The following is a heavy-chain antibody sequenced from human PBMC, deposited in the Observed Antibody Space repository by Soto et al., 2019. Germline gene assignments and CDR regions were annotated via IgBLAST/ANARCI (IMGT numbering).Heavy chain of an antibody. D-gene: IGHD2-8*01. CDR1: GFTFSSYA. Sequence: GSLRLSCAASGFTFSSYAMSWVRQAPGKGLEWVSAISGGGGSTYYADSVKGRFTISRDNSKNTLYLQMNSLRAEDTAVYYCAKDGRPKGVLMVHDYWGQGTLVTVSS. V-gene: IGHV3-23*01. CDR2: ISGGGGST. J-gene: IGHJ4*02. CDR3: AKDGRPKGVLMVHDY.